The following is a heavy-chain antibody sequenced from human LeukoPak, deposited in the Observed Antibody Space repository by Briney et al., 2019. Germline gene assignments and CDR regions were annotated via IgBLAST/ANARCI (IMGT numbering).Heavy chain of an antibody. Sequence: GGSLRLSCAASGFSFSSYSMNWVRQAPGKGLEWVSYISSSSNTIYYADSVKGRFTISRDNAKKSLYLQMNSLRYEDTAVYYCAGEYSSSWFGGWFDPWGQGTLVTVSS. CDR3: AGEYSSSWFGGWFDP. D-gene: IGHD2-2*01. CDR2: ISSSSNTI. V-gene: IGHV3-48*02. CDR1: GFSFSSYS. J-gene: IGHJ5*02.